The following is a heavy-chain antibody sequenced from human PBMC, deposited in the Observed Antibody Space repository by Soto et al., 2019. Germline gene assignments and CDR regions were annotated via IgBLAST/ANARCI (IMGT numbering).Heavy chain of an antibody. CDR2: IYYSGST. CDR1: GGPISSYY. J-gene: IGHJ6*02. CDR3: ARGGGSSYYYGMDV. D-gene: IGHD3-16*01. V-gene: IGHV4-59*01. Sequence: SETLSLTCTVSGGPISSYYWSWIRQPPGKGLEWIGYIYYSGSTNYNPSLKSRVTISVDTSKNQFSLKLSSVTAADTAVYYCARGGGSSYYYGMDVWGQGTTVTVSS.